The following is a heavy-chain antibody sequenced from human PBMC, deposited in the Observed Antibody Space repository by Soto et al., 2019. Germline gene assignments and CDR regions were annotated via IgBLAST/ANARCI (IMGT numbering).Heavy chain of an antibody. J-gene: IGHJ5*02. CDR2: IIPIFGTA. Sequence: QVQLVQSGAEVKKPGSSVKVSCKASGGTFSSYAISWVRQAPGQGLEWMGGIIPIFGTANYAQKFQGRVTITADESTSTAYMELSSLRSEDTAVYYCARERGMTTVTTGGWFDPWGQGTLVTVSS. CDR1: GGTFSSYA. CDR3: ARERGMTTVTTGGWFDP. V-gene: IGHV1-69*01. D-gene: IGHD4-17*01.